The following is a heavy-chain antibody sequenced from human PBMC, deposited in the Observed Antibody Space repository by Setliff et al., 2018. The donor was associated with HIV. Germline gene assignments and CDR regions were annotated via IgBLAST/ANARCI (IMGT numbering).Heavy chain of an antibody. Sequence: SVQVSCQASGGTFRKYAISWVRQAPGQGLEWMGGIIPIFGIANYAQKFQDRVTITTDESTTTAYMELSSLRSEDTAVYFCARERYCSAGSCYSKLSWFDPWGQGTLVTVSS. V-gene: IGHV1-69*05. D-gene: IGHD2-15*01. CDR2: IIPIFGIA. CDR3: ARERYCSAGSCYSKLSWFDP. J-gene: IGHJ5*02. CDR1: GGTFRKYA.